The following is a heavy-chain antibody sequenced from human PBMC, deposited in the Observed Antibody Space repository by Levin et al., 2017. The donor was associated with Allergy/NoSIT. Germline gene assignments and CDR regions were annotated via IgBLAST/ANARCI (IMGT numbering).Heavy chain of an antibody. D-gene: IGHD3-10*01. CDR3: AREGRESWFGELTDYYYMDV. Sequence: PGESLKISCAASGFIVNSNDMSWVRQAPGKGLEWVSLISSGGSIYHADSVKGRFTISRDSSKNTLFLHMNSLRAEDTAVYYCAREGRESWFGELTDYYYMDVWGKGTTVTVSS. CDR1: GFIVNSND. V-gene: IGHV3-53*01. J-gene: IGHJ6*03. CDR2: ISSGGSI.